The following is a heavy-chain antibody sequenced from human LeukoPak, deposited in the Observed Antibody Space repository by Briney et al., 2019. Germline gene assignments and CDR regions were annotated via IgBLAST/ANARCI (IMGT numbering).Heavy chain of an antibody. V-gene: IGHV3-23*01. CDR1: GFTFSSYA. D-gene: IGHD3-22*01. CDR3: ARGQYYDSSGYVDY. Sequence: PGGSLRLSCEASGFTFSSYAMSWVRQAPGKGLEWVSAISGSGGSTYYADSVKGRFTISRDNSKNTLYLQMNSLRAEDTAVYYCARGQYYDSSGYVDYWGQGTLVTVSS. J-gene: IGHJ4*02. CDR2: ISGSGGST.